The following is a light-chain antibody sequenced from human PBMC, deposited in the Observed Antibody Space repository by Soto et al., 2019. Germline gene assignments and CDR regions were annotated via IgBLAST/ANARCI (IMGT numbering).Light chain of an antibody. CDR1: QNGLYSCNNKNL. J-gene: IGKJ2*01. CDR2: WAA. CDR3: QQYYSTPRYT. Sequence: DIVMTQSPEYLAVSLGERATINCKSSQNGLYSCNNKNLMAWYQQKPGQPPKLLIYWAATRESGVPDRFSGSGSARDLTLTISSLQAEDVSVYYCQQYYSTPRYTFGQGTRLEIK. V-gene: IGKV4-1*01.